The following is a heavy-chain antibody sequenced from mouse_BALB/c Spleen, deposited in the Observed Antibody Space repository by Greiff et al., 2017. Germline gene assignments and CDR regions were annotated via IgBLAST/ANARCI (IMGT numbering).Heavy chain of an antibody. CDR2: IRNKANGYTT. CDR3: ARVSGYAMDY. J-gene: IGHJ4*01. V-gene: IGHV7-3*02. Sequence: EVKLVESGGGLVQPGGSLRLSCATSGFTFTDYYMSWVRQPPGKALEWLGFIRNKANGYTTEYSASVKGRFTISRDNSQSILYLQMNTLRAEDSATYYCARVSGYAMDYWGQGTSVTVSS. D-gene: IGHD3-1*01. CDR1: GFTFTDYY.